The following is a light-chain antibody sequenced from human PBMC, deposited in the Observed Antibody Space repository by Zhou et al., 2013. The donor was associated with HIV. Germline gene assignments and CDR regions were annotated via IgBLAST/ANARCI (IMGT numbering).Light chain of an antibody. CDR3: QQRGNWLT. Sequence: DIQMTQSPSTLSASVGDRVTITCRASQSISNWLAWYQHKPGKAPKLLIYKASSLEEGVPSRFSGSGSGREFTLTISSLEPEDFAVYYCQQRGNWLTFGGGTKVEIK. J-gene: IGKJ4*01. CDR1: QSISNW. CDR2: KAS. V-gene: IGKV1-5*03.